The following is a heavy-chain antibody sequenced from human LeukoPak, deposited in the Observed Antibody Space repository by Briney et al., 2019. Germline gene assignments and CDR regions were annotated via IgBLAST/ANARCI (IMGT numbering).Heavy chain of an antibody. CDR1: GYTFTGYY. CDR2: IKPNSGGT. Sequence: ASVKVSCKASGYTFTGYYMHWVRQAPGQGLEWMGWIKPNSGGTNYAQKFQGRVTMTRDTSISTAYMELSRLRSDDTAVYYCARADSSSWRCDYWGQGTLVTVSS. CDR3: ARADSSSWRCDY. D-gene: IGHD6-13*01. J-gene: IGHJ4*02. V-gene: IGHV1-2*02.